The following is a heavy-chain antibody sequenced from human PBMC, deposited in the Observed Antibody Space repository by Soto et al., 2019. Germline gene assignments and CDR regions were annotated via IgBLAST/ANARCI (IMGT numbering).Heavy chain of an antibody. V-gene: IGHV3-23*01. CDR3: AKGRIAVAGTDHYYYYGMDV. J-gene: IGHJ6*02. D-gene: IGHD6-19*01. Sequence: EVQLLESGGGLVQPGGSLRLSCAASGFTFSSSATSWVRQAPGKGLEWVSGISASGGSTYYADSVKGRFTISRDNSKNTLYLQMNSLRAEDTAVYYCAKGRIAVAGTDHYYYYGMDVWGQGTTVTVSS. CDR1: GFTFSSSA. CDR2: ISASGGST.